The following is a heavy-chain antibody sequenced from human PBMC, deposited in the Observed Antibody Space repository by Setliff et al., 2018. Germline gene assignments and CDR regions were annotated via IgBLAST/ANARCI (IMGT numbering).Heavy chain of an antibody. D-gene: IGHD3-16*01. V-gene: IGHV4-34*01. CDR1: GGSFSGYY. J-gene: IGHJ6*03. CDR2: INHSGST. CDR3: ARESRYGGYMDV. Sequence: PSETLSLTCAVYGGSFSGYYWSWIRQPPGKGLEWIGEINHSGSTNYNPSLKSRVTISVDTSKNQFSLKLSSVTAADTAVYYCARESRYGGYMDVWGKGTTVTVSS.